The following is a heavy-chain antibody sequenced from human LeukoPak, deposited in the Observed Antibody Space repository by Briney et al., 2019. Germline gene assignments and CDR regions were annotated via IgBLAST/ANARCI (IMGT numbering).Heavy chain of an antibody. CDR1: GFXVSSNY. D-gene: IGHD2-2*01. Sequence: GGSLRLSCAASGFXVSSNYISWVRQAPGKGLEWVSVIYSGGSTYYADPVKGRFTISRDNSKNTLYLQMNSLRAEDTAMYYCARAEYQLLARNYYYAMDVWGQGTTVTVSS. CDR2: IYSGGST. CDR3: ARAEYQLLARNYYYAMDV. V-gene: IGHV3-53*01. J-gene: IGHJ6*02.